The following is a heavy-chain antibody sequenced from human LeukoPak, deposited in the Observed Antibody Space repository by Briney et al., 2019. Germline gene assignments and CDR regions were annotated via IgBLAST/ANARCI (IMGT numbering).Heavy chain of an antibody. CDR3: ARWYYYETSGLYYGSFDN. Sequence: GGSLRLSCAASGFTFSSYGMSWVRQAPGKGLQWVSVIIGSGSSTYYADSVKGRFTISRDNSRNTLYLQMNSLRAEDTAVYYCARWYYYETSGLYYGSFDNWGQGTLVIVSS. J-gene: IGHJ5*02. D-gene: IGHD3-22*01. CDR1: GFTFSSYG. V-gene: IGHV3-23*01. CDR2: IIGSGSST.